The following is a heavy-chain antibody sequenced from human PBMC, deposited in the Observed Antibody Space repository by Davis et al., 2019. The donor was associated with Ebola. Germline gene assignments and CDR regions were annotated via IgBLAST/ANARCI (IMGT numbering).Heavy chain of an antibody. CDR2: ISSSSSTI. Sequence: GESLKISCAASGFTFSNYAMSWVRQAPGKGLEWVSYISSSSSTIYYADSVKGRFTISRDNAKNSLYLQMNSLRDEDTAVYYCARRSPRGYDILTGYYYGMDVWGQGTTVTVSS. CDR3: ARRSPRGYDILTGYYYGMDV. J-gene: IGHJ6*02. V-gene: IGHV3-48*02. CDR1: GFTFSNYA. D-gene: IGHD3-9*01.